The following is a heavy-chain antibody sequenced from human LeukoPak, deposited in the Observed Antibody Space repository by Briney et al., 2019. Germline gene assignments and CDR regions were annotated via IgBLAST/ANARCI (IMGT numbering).Heavy chain of an antibody. CDR2: TGLESVHT. V-gene: IGHV3-23*01. J-gene: IGHJ4*02. D-gene: IGHD3-10*01. Sequence: GGSLRLSCAASRFTFTRHAMSWVRQAPGKGLEWVSTTGLESVHTLCADSVQGRFTVSRDNSRNTLDLQMDNLTVDDTAIYYCVRGDDIGKHPTRAYYFDNWAQGTLVSVSS. CDR1: RFTFTRHA. CDR3: VRGDDIGKHPTRAYYFDN.